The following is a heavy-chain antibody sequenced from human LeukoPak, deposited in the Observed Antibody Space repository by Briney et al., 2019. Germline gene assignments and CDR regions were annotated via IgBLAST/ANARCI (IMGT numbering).Heavy chain of an antibody. V-gene: IGHV3-30*18. Sequence: GGSLRLSCAASGFTFSSYGMHWVRQAPGKGLEWVAVISYDGSNKYYADSVKGRFTISRDNSKNTLYLQMNSLRAEDTAVYYCAKVPPRSGNTFYYYYGMDVWGQGTTVTVSS. CDR3: AKVPPRSGNTFYYYYGMDV. CDR2: ISYDGSNK. J-gene: IGHJ6*02. D-gene: IGHD3-10*01. CDR1: GFTFSSYG.